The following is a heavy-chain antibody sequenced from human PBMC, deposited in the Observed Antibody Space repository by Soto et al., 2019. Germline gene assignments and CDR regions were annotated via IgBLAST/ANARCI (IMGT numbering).Heavy chain of an antibody. CDR3: ARDIAVAGPRRFDY. V-gene: IGHV1-3*01. D-gene: IGHD6-19*01. J-gene: IGHJ4*02. CDR1: GYTFSDYA. Sequence: GASVKVSCKASGYTFSDYAIHWVRQAPGQRLEWLGWIIAGNGYTKYSQKFRDRFTMTRDTSASTAYMELTGLRSEDTAVYYCARDIAVAGPRRFDYWGQGTLVTVSS. CDR2: IIAGNGYT.